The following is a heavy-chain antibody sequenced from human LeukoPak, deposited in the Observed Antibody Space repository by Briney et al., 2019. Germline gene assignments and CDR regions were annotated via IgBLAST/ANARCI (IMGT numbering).Heavy chain of an antibody. V-gene: IGHV4-59*01. J-gene: IGHJ4*02. CDR1: GGSISSYY. Sequence: PSETLSLTCTVSGGSISSYYWSWIRQPPGKGLEWIGYIYYSGSTNYNPSLKSRVTISVDTSKNQFSLKLSSVTAADTAVYYCARSLRYLDWLSRSDFDYWGQGTLVTVSS. D-gene: IGHD3-9*01. CDR2: IYYSGST. CDR3: ARSLRYLDWLSRSDFDY.